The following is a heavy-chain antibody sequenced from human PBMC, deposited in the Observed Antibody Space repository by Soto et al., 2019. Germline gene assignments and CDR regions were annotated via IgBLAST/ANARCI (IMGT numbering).Heavy chain of an antibody. CDR3: ARAPHIYCGGDCLDY. CDR1: GFTFSSYG. V-gene: IGHV3-33*01. Sequence: QVQLVESGGGVVQPGRSLRLSCAASGFTFSSYGMHWVRQAPGKGLEWVAVIWYDGSNKYYADSVKGRFTISRDNSKNTLYLQMNSLRAEDTAVYYCARAPHIYCGGDCLDYWGHGTLVTVSS. J-gene: IGHJ4*01. D-gene: IGHD2-21*02. CDR2: IWYDGSNK.